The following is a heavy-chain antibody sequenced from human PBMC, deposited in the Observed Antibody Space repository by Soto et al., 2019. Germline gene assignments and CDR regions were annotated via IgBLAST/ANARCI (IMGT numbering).Heavy chain of an antibody. CDR2: IDYSGST. V-gene: IGHV4-31*03. Sequence: QVQLQESGPGLVKPSQTLSLTCTVSGGSISSGGYYWSWIRQHPGKGLEWIGYIDYSGSTYYNPSIQSRVTTSVDTSNNRFALKLSSVAAADTAVYYCARWDCIGGRCFSVHVDYWGQGTLVTVSS. J-gene: IGHJ4*02. CDR3: ARWDCIGGRCFSVHVDY. CDR1: GGSISSGGYY. D-gene: IGHD2-15*01.